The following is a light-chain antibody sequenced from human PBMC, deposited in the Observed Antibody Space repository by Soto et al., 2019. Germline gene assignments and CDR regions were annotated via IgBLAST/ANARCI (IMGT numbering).Light chain of an antibody. V-gene: IGKV1-5*01. J-gene: IGKJ1*01. CDR1: QSISSW. CDR3: QHLTSHPWT. CDR2: DAS. Sequence: DIQVNQSPSTVSASVGDRVTITCRASQSISSWLAWYQQKPGKAPKLLIYDASSLESGVPSRFSGSGSGTEFTLTSSSLQPEDFATYYWQHLTSHPWTFGQGTKVDIK.